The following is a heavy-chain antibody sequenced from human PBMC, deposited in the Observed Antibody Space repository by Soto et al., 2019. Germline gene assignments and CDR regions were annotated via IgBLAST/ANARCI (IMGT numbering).Heavy chain of an antibody. CDR2: IWYDGSNQ. V-gene: IGHV3-33*06. CDR3: VKDHCGGDCYSDPYFDY. CDR1: GFMFTTYG. D-gene: IGHD2-21*02. J-gene: IGHJ4*02. Sequence: QVQLVESGGGVVQPGRSLRLSCAASGFMFTTYGLHWVRQAPGTGLEWVAVIWYDGSNQYYADSVKGRFTISRDNSKNILYLEMNSVRVEDTAVYYCVKDHCGGDCYSDPYFDYWGQGTLVTVSS.